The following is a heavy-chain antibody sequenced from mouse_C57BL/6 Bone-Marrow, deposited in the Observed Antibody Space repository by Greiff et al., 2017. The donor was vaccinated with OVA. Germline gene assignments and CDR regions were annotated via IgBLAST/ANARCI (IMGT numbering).Heavy chain of an antibody. J-gene: IGHJ2*01. CDR1: GFTFSDYY. D-gene: IGHD2-5*01. CDR3: ARTLLYYSKGFDY. CDR2: INYDGSST. Sequence: EVQVVESEGGLVQPGSSMKLSCTASGFTFSDYYMAWVRQVPEKGLEWVANINYDGSSTYYLDSLKSRFIISRDNAKNILYLQMSSLKSEDTATYYCARTLLYYSKGFDYWGQGTTLTVSS. V-gene: IGHV5-16*01.